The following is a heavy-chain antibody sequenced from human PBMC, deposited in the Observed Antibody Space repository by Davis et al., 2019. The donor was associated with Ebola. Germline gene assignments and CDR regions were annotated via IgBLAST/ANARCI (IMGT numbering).Heavy chain of an antibody. CDR1: GFTFSGSA. V-gene: IGHV3-21*01. CDR3: AKGRDRYGYGDFDY. D-gene: IGHD5-18*01. J-gene: IGHJ4*02. CDR2: ISSSSTSI. Sequence: GGSLRLSCAASGFTFSGSAMHWVRQAPGKGLEWVSSISSSSTSIDYADSVKGRFTISRDNTKKSLYLQMNSLRDEDTAVYYCAKGRDRYGYGDFDYWGQGTLVTVSS.